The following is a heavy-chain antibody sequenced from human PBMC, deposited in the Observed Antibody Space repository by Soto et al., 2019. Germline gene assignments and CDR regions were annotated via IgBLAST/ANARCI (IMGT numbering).Heavy chain of an antibody. CDR3: ARGLGSCNVGSCWGAVDM. V-gene: IGHV3-21*01. CDR1: GLSFSSDS. Sequence: EVQLVESGGGLVKPGGSLRLSCTASGLSFSSDSMNWVRQAPGKGLEWVSAISGSRRYIYYADSVKGRFTISRDTAKNSVYLQMNSLRAADTAVYYCARGLGSCNVGSCWGAVDMWGQGTMVTVSS. CDR2: ISGSRRYI. J-gene: IGHJ3*02. D-gene: IGHD2-15*01.